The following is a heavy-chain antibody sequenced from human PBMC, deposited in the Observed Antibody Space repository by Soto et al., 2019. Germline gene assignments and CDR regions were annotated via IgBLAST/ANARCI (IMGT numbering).Heavy chain of an antibody. CDR1: GFTFSSYA. D-gene: IGHD3-10*01. Sequence: GGSLRLSCAASGFTFSSYAMSWVRQAPGKGLEWVSAISGSGGSTYYADSVKGRFTISRDNSKNTLYLQMNSLRAEDTAVYYCAKDMVRGVITPYYFDYXGQGTMVTVS. CDR2: ISGSGGST. J-gene: IGHJ4*02. V-gene: IGHV3-23*01. CDR3: AKDMVRGVITPYYFDY.